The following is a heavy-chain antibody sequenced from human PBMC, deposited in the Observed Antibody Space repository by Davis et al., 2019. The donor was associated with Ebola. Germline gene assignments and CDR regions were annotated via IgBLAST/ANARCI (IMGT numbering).Heavy chain of an antibody. V-gene: IGHV3-23*01. CDR2: IVGGGGIT. Sequence: PGGSLRLSCAASGFTFSTYAMSWVRQAPGKGLEWVSTIVGGGGITYYADSVKGRFTISRDNAKNTLSLQMNSLRAEDTAAYYCAKSGEYYDFWSGYCPFDYWGQGTLVTVSS. D-gene: IGHD3-3*01. J-gene: IGHJ4*02. CDR3: AKSGEYYDFWSGYCPFDY. CDR1: GFTFSTYA.